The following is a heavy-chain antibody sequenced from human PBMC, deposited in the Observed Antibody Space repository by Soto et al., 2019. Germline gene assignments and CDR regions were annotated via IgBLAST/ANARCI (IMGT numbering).Heavy chain of an antibody. CDR2: INRDGSET. CDR3: ARSEERAWFEP. J-gene: IGHJ5*02. CDR1: GFTFSTYR. Sequence: GSLSHSCAASGFTFSTYRMHWVRPAPGKGPVWVSRINRDGSETTYADSVKRRFTISRDNSKNTLYLQMNSLRAEDTAVYYYARSEERAWFEPWGEGTLVTLSS. D-gene: IGHD6-25*01. V-gene: IGHV3-74*01.